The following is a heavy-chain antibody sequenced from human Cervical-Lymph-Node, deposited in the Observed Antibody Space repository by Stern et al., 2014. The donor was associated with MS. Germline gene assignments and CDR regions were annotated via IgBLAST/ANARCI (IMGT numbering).Heavy chain of an antibody. CDR3: AKEYGFSSGWYLDY. CDR1: GFTLRSYA. CDR2: ISGQSGST. J-gene: IGHJ4*02. V-gene: IGHV3-23*04. D-gene: IGHD6-19*01. Sequence: VQLVESGGGLVQPGGSLRLSCAASGFTLRSYAMSWVRQAPGQGLQLVSAISGQSGSTYDADSVKGRFTISRDNSKNALYLQMNSLRAEDTAVYYCAKEYGFSSGWYLDYWGQGTLVTVSS.